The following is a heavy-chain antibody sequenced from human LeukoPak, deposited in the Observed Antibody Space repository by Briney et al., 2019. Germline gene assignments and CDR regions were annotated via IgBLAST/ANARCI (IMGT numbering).Heavy chain of an antibody. D-gene: IGHD2-15*01. CDR1: GFTFSSYT. CDR2: IGRGSSDI. V-gene: IGHV3-21*01. CDR3: ATDYYCSGGRCYPPY. Sequence: PGGSLRLSCAASGFTFSSYTMIWVRQAPGKGLEWVSSIGRGSSDIHHADSVKGRFTISRDDATNSLYLQMSSLRAEDTAVYFCATDYYCSGGRCYPPYWGQGTLVTVSS. J-gene: IGHJ4*02.